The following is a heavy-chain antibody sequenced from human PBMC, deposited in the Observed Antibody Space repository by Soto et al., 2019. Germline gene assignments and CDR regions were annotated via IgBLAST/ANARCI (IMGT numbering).Heavy chain of an antibody. CDR3: AREDCSSTRFYMLDSYFDP. J-gene: IGHJ5*02. CDR1: GYTFTSYG. CDR2: ISTYNGNT. D-gene: IGHD2-2*02. Sequence: QIQLVQSGAEVKKPGASVKVSCKASGYTFTSYGITWVRQAPGQGLEWMGWISTYNGNTKYSQKFQGRVTMTIDTSTGTAYMELRSLKSDDTAVYYCAREDCSSTRFYMLDSYFDPWGQGTLVTVAS. V-gene: IGHV1-18*04.